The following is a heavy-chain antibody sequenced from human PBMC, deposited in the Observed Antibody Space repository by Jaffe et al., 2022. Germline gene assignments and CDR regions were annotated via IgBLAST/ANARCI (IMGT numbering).Heavy chain of an antibody. CDR3: AREDIAVAGTSSHAFDI. CDR1: GGSISSYY. J-gene: IGHJ3*02. D-gene: IGHD6-19*01. Sequence: QVQLQESGPGLVKPSETLSLTCTVSGGSISSYYWSWIRQPPGKGLEWIGYIYYSGSTNYNPSLKSRVTISVDTSKNQFSLKLSSVTAADTAVYYCAREDIAVAGTSSHAFDIWGQGTMVTVSS. V-gene: IGHV4-59*01. CDR2: IYYSGST.